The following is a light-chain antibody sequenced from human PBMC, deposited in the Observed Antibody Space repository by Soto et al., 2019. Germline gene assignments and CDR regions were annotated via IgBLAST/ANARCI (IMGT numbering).Light chain of an antibody. J-gene: IGLJ1*01. CDR3: SSYTSSSVYV. CDR1: SSDVGGYNY. V-gene: IGLV2-14*01. CDR2: EVS. Sequence: QSALTQPASVSGSPGQSIIISCTGTSSDVGGYNYVSWYQQHPGKAPKLMIYEVSNRPSGVSNRFSGSKSGNTASLTISGLQAEDEADYYCSSYTSSSVYVFGTGTKVTVL.